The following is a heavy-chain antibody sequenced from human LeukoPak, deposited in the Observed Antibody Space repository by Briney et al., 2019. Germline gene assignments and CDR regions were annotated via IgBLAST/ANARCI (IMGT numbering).Heavy chain of an antibody. J-gene: IGHJ4*01. CDR1: GFIFSNYE. D-gene: IGHD7-27*01. Sequence: GGSLRLSCAASGFIFSNYEINWVSRAPGKGLEWISYISRSGTTIYYADSVKGRFTVSRDNANNSLYLQIYSPRAEDTAVYYCARGVGLGIFDYWGHGALVTVSS. V-gene: IGHV3-48*03. CDR2: ISRSGTTI. CDR3: ARGVGLGIFDY.